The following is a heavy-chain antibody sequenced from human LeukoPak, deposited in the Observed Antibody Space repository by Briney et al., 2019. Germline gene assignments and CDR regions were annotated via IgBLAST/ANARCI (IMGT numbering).Heavy chain of an antibody. Sequence: ASVKVSCKASGYTFTSYGISWVRQAPGQGLEWMGWISAYNGNTNYAQRLQGRVTMTTDTSTSTAYMELRSLRSDDTAVYYCARARSDIVGATHAFDIWGQGTMVTVSS. V-gene: IGHV1-18*01. CDR3: ARARSDIVGATHAFDI. CDR2: ISAYNGNT. J-gene: IGHJ3*02. CDR1: GYTFTSYG. D-gene: IGHD1-26*01.